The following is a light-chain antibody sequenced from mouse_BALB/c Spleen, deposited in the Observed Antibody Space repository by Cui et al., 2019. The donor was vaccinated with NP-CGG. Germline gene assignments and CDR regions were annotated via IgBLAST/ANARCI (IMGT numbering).Light chain of an antibody. V-gene: IGLV1*01. CDR2: GTN. J-gene: IGLJ1*01. Sequence: QAVVPQESALTTSPGETVTLTCRSSTAAVTTSNYANWVQEKPHHLFTGLIGGTNNRAPGVPARCSGSLIGDKAALTITGAQTEDEAIYFCALWYSNHWVFGGGTKLTVL. CDR3: ALWYSNHWV. CDR1: TAAVTTSNY.